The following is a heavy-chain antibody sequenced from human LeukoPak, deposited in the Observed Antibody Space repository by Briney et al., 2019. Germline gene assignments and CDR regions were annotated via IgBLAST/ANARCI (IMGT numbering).Heavy chain of an antibody. J-gene: IGHJ3*02. Sequence: PGGSLRLSCVASGFTFNSYGIHWVRQAPGKGLEWVAVIWYDGSNKYYADSVKGRFTISRDNSKNTLYLQMNSLRAEDTAVYYCARGRLDAFDIWGQGTMVTVSS. V-gene: IGHV3-33*01. CDR1: GFTFNSYG. CDR2: IWYDGSNK. CDR3: ARGRLDAFDI.